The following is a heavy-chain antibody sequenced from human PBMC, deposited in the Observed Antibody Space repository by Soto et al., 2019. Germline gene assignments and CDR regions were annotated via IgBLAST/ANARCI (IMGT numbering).Heavy chain of an antibody. J-gene: IGHJ3*02. CDR1: GFTSSSYW. D-gene: IGHD3-22*01. CDR2: ISNDGSST. Sequence: EVQLVESGGGLVQPGGSLRLSCAASGFTSSSYWIHWVRQAPGKGLVWVSRISNDGSSTNYADSVKGRFTISRDNAKNTVYLQMNSRRAEDTAVYYCARDTYYYDSSDHFSADAFDIWGLGTMVTVSS. V-gene: IGHV3-74*01. CDR3: ARDTYYYDSSDHFSADAFDI.